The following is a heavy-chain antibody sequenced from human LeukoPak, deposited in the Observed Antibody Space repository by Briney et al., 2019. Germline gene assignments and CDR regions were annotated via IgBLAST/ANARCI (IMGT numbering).Heavy chain of an antibody. CDR1: GGSVSSGSYY. CDR2: IYYTGST. CDR3: ARGGLPRENWFDP. J-gene: IGHJ5*02. Sequence: SETLSLTCTVSGGSVSSGSYYWSWIRQPPGKGLEWIGYIYYTGSTNYNPSLKSRVTISADTSKSQFSLKLTSVTAADTAVYYCARGGLPRENWFDPWGQGTLVTVSS. V-gene: IGHV4-61*01. D-gene: IGHD3/OR15-3a*01.